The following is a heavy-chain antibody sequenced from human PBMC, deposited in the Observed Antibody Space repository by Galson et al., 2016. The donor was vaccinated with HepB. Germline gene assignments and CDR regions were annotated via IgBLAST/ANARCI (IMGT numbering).Heavy chain of an antibody. D-gene: IGHD1-26*01. CDR1: RFPFSNYA. V-gene: IGHV3-30-3*01. Sequence: SLRLSCAVSRFPFSNYAMHWVRQAPGKGLEWVAVTDGINKYYADSVKGRFIISRDDSKRRLYLEMDSLRAEDTAVYYCATDPIVGIPDYFDYWGQGTLVTVSS. CDR3: ATDPIVGIPDYFDY. J-gene: IGHJ4*02. CDR2: TDGINK.